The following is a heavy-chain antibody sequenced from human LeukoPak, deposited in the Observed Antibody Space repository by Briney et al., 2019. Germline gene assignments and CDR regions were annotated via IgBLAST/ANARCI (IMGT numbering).Heavy chain of an antibody. CDR1: GGSIGSRNW. CDR2: IYQSGSS. V-gene: IGHV4-4*02. D-gene: IGHD3-22*01. CDR3: ARAPPITMIVVAGGDAFDI. Sequence: SETLSLTCAVSGGSIGSRNWWSWVRQPPGKGLQWIGEIYQSGSSIYNPSLRSRVTMSVDKSKDQLSLKLSSVTAADTAVYYCARAPPITMIVVAGGDAFDIWGQGTMVTVSS. J-gene: IGHJ3*02.